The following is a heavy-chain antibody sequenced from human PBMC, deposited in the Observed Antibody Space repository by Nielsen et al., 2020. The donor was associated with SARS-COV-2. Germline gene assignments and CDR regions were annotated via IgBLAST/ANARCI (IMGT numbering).Heavy chain of an antibody. CDR2: IYYSGST. CDR1: GGSISSSSYY. V-gene: IGHV4-39*01. J-gene: IGHJ4*02. CDR3: ARQSGDFDY. Sequence: SETLSLTCTVSGGSISSSSYYWGWIRQPPGKGLEWIGSIYYSGSTYYNPSLKSRVTISVDTSKNQFSLKLSSVTAADTAVYYCARQSGDFDYWGQGTLVTVSS. D-gene: IGHD7-27*01.